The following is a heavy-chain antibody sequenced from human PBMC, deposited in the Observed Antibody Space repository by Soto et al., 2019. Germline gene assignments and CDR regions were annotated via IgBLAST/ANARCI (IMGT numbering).Heavy chain of an antibody. V-gene: IGHV1-46*01. CDR3: ARGFDRQQQVNWFDP. Sequence: ASVKVSCKASGYAFTSYYMHWVRQAPGQGLEWMGIINPSGGSTSYAQKFQGRVTMTRDTSTSTVYMELSSLRSEDTAVYYCARGFDRQQQVNWFDPWGQGTLVTVSS. J-gene: IGHJ5*02. CDR1: GYAFTSYY. D-gene: IGHD6-13*01. CDR2: INPSGGST.